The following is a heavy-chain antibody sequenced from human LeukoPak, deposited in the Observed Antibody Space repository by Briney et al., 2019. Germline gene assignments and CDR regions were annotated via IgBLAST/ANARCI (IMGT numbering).Heavy chain of an antibody. CDR2: IYPGDSDT. J-gene: IGHJ3*01. Sequence: GESLKISCKGSGCSFSTYWIGWLRQMPGKGLEWVGVIYPGDSDTRYCQAFQGHVHILADKSASTAYLQWSGLKASVTAIYYCARHRTSSYCRSTRCYTADAFDVWGHVTVVTVS. CDR1: GCSFSTYW. V-gene: IGHV5-51*01. D-gene: IGHD2-2*02. CDR3: ARHRTSSYCRSTRCYTADAFDV.